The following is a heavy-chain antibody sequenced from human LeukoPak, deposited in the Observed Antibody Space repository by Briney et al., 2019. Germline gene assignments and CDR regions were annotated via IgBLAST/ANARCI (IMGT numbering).Heavy chain of an antibody. J-gene: IGHJ5*02. V-gene: IGHV1-18*01. Sequence: ASVKVSCKASGYTFTSYGISWVRRAPGQGLEWMGWISAYNGNTNYAQKLQGRVTMTTDTSTSTAYMELRSLRSDDTAVYYCARDSGPLGYCSSTSCYIDPWGQGTLVTVSS. CDR2: ISAYNGNT. CDR3: ARDSGPLGYCSSTSCYIDP. D-gene: IGHD2-2*01. CDR1: GYTFTSYG.